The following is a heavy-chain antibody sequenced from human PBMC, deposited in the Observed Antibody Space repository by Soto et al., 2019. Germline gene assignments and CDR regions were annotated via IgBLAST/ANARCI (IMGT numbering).Heavy chain of an antibody. V-gene: IGHV4-38-2*02. CDR3: ARDLSSGYQTFYFDY. CDR2: TSYDGKS. Sequence: SETLSLTCKVSGYLINSGYSWGWIRQSPGKGLEWIGSTSYDGKSYYKPSLKSRVVMSVDLANNQFSLRLRSVTAADTAVYYCARDLSSGYQTFYFDYWGQGTPVTVSS. D-gene: IGHD3-22*01. J-gene: IGHJ4*01. CDR1: GYLINSGYS.